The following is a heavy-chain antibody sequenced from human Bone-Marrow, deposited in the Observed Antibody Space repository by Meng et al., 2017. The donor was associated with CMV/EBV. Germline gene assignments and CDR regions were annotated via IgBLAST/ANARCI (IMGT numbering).Heavy chain of an antibody. D-gene: IGHD3-3*01. CDR1: GFIFSNAW. CDR2: ISGSGGST. V-gene: IGHV3-23*01. J-gene: IGHJ6*02. CDR3: AKVWAYYDFWSGLDV. Sequence: GGSLRLSCAASGFIFSNAWMSWVRQAPGKGLEWVSAISGSGGSTYYADSVKGRFTISRDNSKNTLYLQMNSLRAEDTAVYYCAKVWAYYDFWSGLDVWGQGTTVTVSS.